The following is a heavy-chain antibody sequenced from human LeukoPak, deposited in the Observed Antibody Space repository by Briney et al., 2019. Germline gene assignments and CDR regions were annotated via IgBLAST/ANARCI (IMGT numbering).Heavy chain of an antibody. D-gene: IGHD1-26*01. CDR3: TRESGAFSPFGF. CDR2: IYYSGTT. J-gene: IGHJ1*01. Sequence: PSQTLSLTCTVSGGSIRSGDFYWSWIRQHPGKGLEWIGYIYYSGTTYYSPSLKSRVTISLDTSKNQFSLKLSSVTAADTAIYYCTRESGAFSPFGFWGQGTLLTVSS. CDR1: GGSIRSGDFY. V-gene: IGHV4-31*03.